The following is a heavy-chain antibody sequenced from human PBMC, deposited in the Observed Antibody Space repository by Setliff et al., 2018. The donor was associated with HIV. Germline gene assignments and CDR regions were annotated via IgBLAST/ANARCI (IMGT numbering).Heavy chain of an antibody. Sequence: LETLSLTCAVYGGSFSGYYWSWVRQPPGKGLEWIGEINHSGSTNYNPSLKSRVTVSVDTSKNQFSLKLNSVTAADTAMYYCERDGGSSGWYFVLGYSDYWGPGTLVTVSS. CDR1: GGSFSGYY. J-gene: IGHJ4*02. V-gene: IGHV4-34*01. CDR3: ERDGGSSGWYFVLGYSDY. D-gene: IGHD6-19*01. CDR2: INHSGST.